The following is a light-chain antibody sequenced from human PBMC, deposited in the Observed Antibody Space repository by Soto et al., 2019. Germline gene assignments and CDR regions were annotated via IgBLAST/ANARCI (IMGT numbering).Light chain of an antibody. J-gene: IGLJ2*01. CDR3: SSYTSSRTLV. CDR2: EVS. V-gene: IGLV2-14*01. CDR1: SSDVGGYNY. Sequence: QSALTQPASVSGSPGQSITISSTGTSSDVGGYNYVSWYQQHPGKAPKLMIYEVSYRPSGVSNRFSGSKSGNTASLTISGLQAEDEADYHCSSYTSSRTLVFGGGTKVTVL.